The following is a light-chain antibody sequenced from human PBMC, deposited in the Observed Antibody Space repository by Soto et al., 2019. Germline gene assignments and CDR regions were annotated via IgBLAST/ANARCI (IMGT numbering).Light chain of an antibody. J-gene: IGKJ3*01. CDR3: QQTFSFPHT. CDR1: QTINTF. CDR2: SAS. Sequence: DIQMTQSPSSLSASVGHRVTITCRASQTINTFLHWYQQKPGHAPNLLIYSASTLQPGVPSRFSGSGSGTDFTLTISSLQPGDFVTYFCQQTFSFPHTFGPGTKVDLK. V-gene: IGKV1-39*01.